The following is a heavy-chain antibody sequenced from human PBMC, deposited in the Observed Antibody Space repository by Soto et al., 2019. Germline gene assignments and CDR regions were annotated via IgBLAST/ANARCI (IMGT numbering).Heavy chain of an antibody. CDR2: IYYNGNT. Sequence: QVQLQESGPGLVKPSETLSLTCTVSGGSISNHYWSWIRQPPGKGLEWIGYIYYNGNTNYNPSLKSRVTMSFDTSKNEISLKLSSVTAADTAVYYCTRANWYSEYWGQGTLVTVSS. V-gene: IGHV4-59*11. D-gene: IGHD7-27*01. J-gene: IGHJ4*02. CDR3: TRANWYSEY. CDR1: GGSISNHY.